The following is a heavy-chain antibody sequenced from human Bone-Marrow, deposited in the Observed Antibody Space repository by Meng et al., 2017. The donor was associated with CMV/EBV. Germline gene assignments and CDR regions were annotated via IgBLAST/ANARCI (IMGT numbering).Heavy chain of an antibody. V-gene: IGHV1-8*01. CDR3: AITLLGAYWFDP. J-gene: IGHJ5*02. D-gene: IGHD3-16*01. Sequence: SCKASGYTFTSYDINWVRQATGQGLEWMGWMNPNSGNTGYAQKFQGRVTMTRNTSISTAYMELSSLRSEDTAVYYCAITLLGAYWFDPWGQGTLVTVSS. CDR2: MNPNSGNT. CDR1: GYTFTSYD.